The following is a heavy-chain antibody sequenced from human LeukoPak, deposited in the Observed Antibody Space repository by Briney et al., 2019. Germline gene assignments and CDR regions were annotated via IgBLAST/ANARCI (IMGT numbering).Heavy chain of an antibody. V-gene: IGHV4-34*01. Sequence: SETLSLTCAVYGGSFSGSYWGWIRQPPGKGLEWIGEINHSGSTNYNPSLKSRVTISVDTSKNQFSLKLSSVTAADTAVYYCARVGGGDDAFDIWGQGTMVTVSS. D-gene: IGHD2-21*01. CDR2: INHSGST. CDR3: ARVGGGDDAFDI. J-gene: IGHJ3*02. CDR1: GGSFSGSY.